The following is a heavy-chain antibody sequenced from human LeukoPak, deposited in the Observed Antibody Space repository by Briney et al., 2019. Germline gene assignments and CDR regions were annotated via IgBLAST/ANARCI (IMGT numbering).Heavy chain of an antibody. CDR1: GGSINSRSYY. CDR2: IYYSGST. V-gene: IGHV4-39*01. CDR3: ASRYSGSYYWLDP. Sequence: SETLSLTCTVSGGSINSRSYYWGWIRQPPGKGLECIGSIYYSGSTYYNPSLRSRVAISVDTSKNQFSLKLSSVTAGDTAVYYCASRYSGSYYWLDPWGQGALVTVSS. J-gene: IGHJ5*02. D-gene: IGHD1-26*01.